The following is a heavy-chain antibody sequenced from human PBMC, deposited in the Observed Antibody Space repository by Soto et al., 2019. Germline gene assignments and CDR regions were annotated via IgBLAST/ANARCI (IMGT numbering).Heavy chain of an antibody. D-gene: IGHD3-9*01. CDR3: VREHSITILTTRYYYGMDV. J-gene: IGHJ6*02. Sequence: QVQLQESGPGLVKPSQTLSLTCTVSGGSISSGGYYWSWIRQHPGKGLEWIGYIYYSGSTYYNPSLKSRVTISVDTSKNQFSLKLSSVTAADTAVYYCVREHSITILTTRYYYGMDVWGQGTTVTVSS. V-gene: IGHV4-31*03. CDR1: GGSISSGGYY. CDR2: IYYSGST.